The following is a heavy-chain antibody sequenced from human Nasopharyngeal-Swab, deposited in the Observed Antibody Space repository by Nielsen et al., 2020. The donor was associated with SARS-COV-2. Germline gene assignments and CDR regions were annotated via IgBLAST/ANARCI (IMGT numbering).Heavy chain of an antibody. CDR1: GGSISSYY. CDR2: IYYSGST. D-gene: IGHD2-15*01. Sequence: GSLRLSCTVSGGSISSYYWSWIRQPPGKGLEWIGYIYYSGSTNYNPSLKSRVTISVETSKNQFSLKLSSVTAADTAVYYCASLLRSYCSGGSCYPNGMDVWGQGTTVTVSS. V-gene: IGHV4-59*01. J-gene: IGHJ6*02. CDR3: ASLLRSYCSGGSCYPNGMDV.